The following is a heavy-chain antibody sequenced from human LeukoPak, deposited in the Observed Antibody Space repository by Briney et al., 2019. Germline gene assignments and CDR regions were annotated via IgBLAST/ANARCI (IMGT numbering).Heavy chain of an antibody. D-gene: IGHD3-22*01. CDR3: AKVTSRARIQIVVVISPTFGY. CDR2: ISSSSSTI. CDR1: GFTFSSYS. V-gene: IGHV3-48*04. J-gene: IGHJ4*02. Sequence: PGGSLRLSCAASGFTFSSYSMNWVRQAPGKGLEWVSYISSSSSTIYYADSVKGRFTISRDNAKNSLYLQMNSLRAEDTAVYYCAKVTSRARIQIVVVISPTFGYWGQGTLVTVSS.